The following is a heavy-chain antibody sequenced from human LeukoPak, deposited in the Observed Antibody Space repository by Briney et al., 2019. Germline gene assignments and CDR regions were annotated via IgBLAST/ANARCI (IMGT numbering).Heavy chain of an antibody. CDR1: GGSISSSSYY. CDR3: ARGVDTAMVTHYFDY. D-gene: IGHD5-18*01. V-gene: IGHV4-39*07. Sequence: SEILSLTCTVSGGSISSSSYYWGWIRQPPGKGMEWIGSIYYSGSTYYNPSLKSRVTISVDTSKNQFSLKLSSVTAANTAVYYCARGVDTAMVTHYFDYWGQGTLVTVSS. J-gene: IGHJ4*02. CDR2: IYYSGST.